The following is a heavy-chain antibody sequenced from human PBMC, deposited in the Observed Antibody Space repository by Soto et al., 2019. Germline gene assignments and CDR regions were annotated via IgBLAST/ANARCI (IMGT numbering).Heavy chain of an antibody. J-gene: IGHJ5*02. D-gene: IGHD1-26*01. Sequence: QVQLVQSGAEVKKPGSSVKVSCKASGGTFSSYTISWVRQAPGQGLEWMGRIIPILGIANYAQKFQGRVTIPADKSTSTAYMELSSLRSEDTAVYYCAMEGGATVFDPWGQGTLVTVSS. CDR3: AMEGGATVFDP. V-gene: IGHV1-69*02. CDR1: GGTFSSYT. CDR2: IIPILGIA.